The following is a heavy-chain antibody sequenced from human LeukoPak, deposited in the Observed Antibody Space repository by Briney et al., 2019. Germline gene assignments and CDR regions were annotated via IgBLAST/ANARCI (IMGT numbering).Heavy chain of an antibody. J-gene: IGHJ6*02. CDR3: AKDLPIGYYYYGMDV. Sequence: PGGSLILCWAASGFTFSSYAMSWVRQAPGNGQELVTAISGSGGSTYYAASVKGRFNISRDNSKNALYLQMNSLRAEDTAVYYCAKDLPIGYYYYGMDVWGQGTTVTVSS. CDR2: ISGSGGST. CDR1: GFTFSSYA. V-gene: IGHV3-23*01.